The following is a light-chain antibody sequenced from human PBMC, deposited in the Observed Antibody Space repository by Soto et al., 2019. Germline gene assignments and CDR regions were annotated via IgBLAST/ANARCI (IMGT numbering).Light chain of an antibody. Sequence: EIVLTQSPGTLSLSPGERATLSCRASQSVTSSYLAWYQLKPGQAPRLLIYGASSRATGIPDRFSGGGSGTDFTLTISRLEPEDFAVYYCQQRSNWPAITFGQGTRLEIK. CDR2: GAS. J-gene: IGKJ5*01. CDR1: QSVTSSY. CDR3: QQRSNWPAIT. V-gene: IGKV3D-20*02.